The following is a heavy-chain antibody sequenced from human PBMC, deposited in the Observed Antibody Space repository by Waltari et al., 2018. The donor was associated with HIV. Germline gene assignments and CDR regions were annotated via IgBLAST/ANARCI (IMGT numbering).Heavy chain of an antibody. V-gene: IGHV3-7*04. J-gene: IGHJ4*02. CDR3: ARGGFYGSGSKVN. CDR2: IKKDGSKK. D-gene: IGHD3-10*01. CDR1: GFTFSSYW. Sequence: EVQLVESGGDLVQPGGSLRLSCAASGFTFSSYWMSWVRQAPGKGFGWVANIKKDGSKKYYLYSVKGRFTISRDNAENSLDLQMNSLRAEDTAVYYCARGGFYGSGSKVNWGQGTLVTVSS.